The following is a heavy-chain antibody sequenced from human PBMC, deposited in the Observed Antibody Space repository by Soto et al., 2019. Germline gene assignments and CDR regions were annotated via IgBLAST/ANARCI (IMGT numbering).Heavy chain of an antibody. J-gene: IGHJ3*02. CDR1: GFTFSDYY. V-gene: IGHV3-11*06. Sequence: GGSLRLSCAASGFTFSDYYMSWIRQAPGKGLEWVSYISSSSSYTNYADSVKGRFTISRDNAKNSLYLQMNSLRAEDTAVYYCARQTYYYDSIGYDYGPSLAFDIWGQGTMVTVSS. CDR2: ISSSSSYT. D-gene: IGHD3-22*01. CDR3: ARQTYYYDSIGYDYGPSLAFDI.